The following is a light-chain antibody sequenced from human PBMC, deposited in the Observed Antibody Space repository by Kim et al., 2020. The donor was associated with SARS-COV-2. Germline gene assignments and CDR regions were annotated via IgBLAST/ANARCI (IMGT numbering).Light chain of an antibody. Sequence: ERVMTQSPATLSVSPGERATLSCRASQSVSSNLAWYQQKHGQAPRLLIYGASTRATGIPARFSGSGSGTEFTLTISSLQSEDFAVYYCQQYNNWPPLTFGGGTKVEIK. J-gene: IGKJ4*01. CDR1: QSVSSN. V-gene: IGKV3-15*01. CDR2: GAS. CDR3: QQYNNWPPLT.